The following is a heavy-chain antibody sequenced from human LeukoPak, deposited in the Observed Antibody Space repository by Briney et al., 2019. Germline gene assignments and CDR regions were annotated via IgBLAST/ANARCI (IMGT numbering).Heavy chain of an antibody. D-gene: IGHD5-24*01. J-gene: IGHJ4*02. CDR2: IKSKTDGGTT. CDR1: GFTFSNAW. V-gene: IGHV3-15*01. Sequence: GGSLRLSCAASGFTFSNAWMSWVRQAPGKGLEWVGRIKSKTDGGTTDYAAPVKGRFTISRDNSKNTLYLQMNSQRAEDTAVYYCANGERWFLLVDYWGQGTLVTVSS. CDR3: ANGERWFLLVDY.